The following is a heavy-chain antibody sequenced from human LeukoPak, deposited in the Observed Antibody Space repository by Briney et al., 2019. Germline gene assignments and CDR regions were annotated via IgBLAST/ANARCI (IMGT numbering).Heavy chain of an antibody. D-gene: IGHD3-3*01. CDR1: GYTFTTYA. CDR2: INAGNGNT. J-gene: IGHJ4*02. Sequence: ASVNVSCTASGYTFTTYAMNWVRQAPGQRLEWMGWINAGNGNTKYSENFQGRVTITRDTSASTAHMELSSLRSEDTAVYYCARDNKVRDDFWSGYYDYWGQGTLVTVSS. CDR3: ARDNKVRDDFWSGYYDY. V-gene: IGHV1-3*01.